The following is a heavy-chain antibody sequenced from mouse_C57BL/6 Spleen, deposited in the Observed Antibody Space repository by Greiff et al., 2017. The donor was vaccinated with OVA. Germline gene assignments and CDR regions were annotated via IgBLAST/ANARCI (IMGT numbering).Heavy chain of an antibody. D-gene: IGHD1-1*01. CDR2: IDPSDSDT. J-gene: IGHJ2*01. Sequence: QVQLQQPGAELVRPGSSVKLSCKASGYTFTSYWMHWVKQRPIQGLEWIGNIDPSDSDTHYNQKFKDKATLTVDKSSSTAYMQLSSLTSEDSAVYYCARERVITTVGEGFDYWGQGTTLTVSS. CDR3: ARERVITTVGEGFDY. CDR1: GYTFTSYW. V-gene: IGHV1-52*01.